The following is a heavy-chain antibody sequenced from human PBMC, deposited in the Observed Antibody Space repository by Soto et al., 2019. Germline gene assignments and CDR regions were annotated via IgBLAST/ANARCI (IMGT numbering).Heavy chain of an antibody. D-gene: IGHD2-2*01. Sequence: GGSLRLSCAASGFTFSSYGMHWVRQAPGKGLEWVAVISYDGSNKYYADSVKGRFTISRDNPKNTLYLQLNSLRVEDTAMYYCAKARCSTTNCYVPDYWGQGTLVTVSS. CDR2: ISYDGSNK. J-gene: IGHJ4*02. CDR1: GFTFSSYG. V-gene: IGHV3-30*18. CDR3: AKARCSTTNCYVPDY.